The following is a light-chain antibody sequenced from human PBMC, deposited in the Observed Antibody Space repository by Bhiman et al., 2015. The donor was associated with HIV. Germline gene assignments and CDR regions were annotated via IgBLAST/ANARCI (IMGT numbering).Light chain of an antibody. CDR1: SSDIGAYNY. CDR3: SSLTSSLTYV. CDR2: EVN. J-gene: IGLJ1*01. Sequence: QSALTQPPSASGSPGQSVTISCGGSSSDIGAYNYVSWYHQHPGKAPTLKIYEVNKRPSGVPDRFSGSKSGNTASLTISGLQADDEADYYCSSLTSSLTYVFGTGTNVTVL. V-gene: IGLV2-8*01.